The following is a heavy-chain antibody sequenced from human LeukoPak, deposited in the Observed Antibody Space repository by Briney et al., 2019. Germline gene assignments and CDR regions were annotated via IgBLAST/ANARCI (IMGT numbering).Heavy chain of an antibody. CDR1: GYTFTSYA. Sequence: WASVKVSCKASGYTFTSYAMHWVRQAPGQRREWMGWINAGNGNTKYSQKFQGRVTITRDTSASTAYMELSSLRSEDTAVYYCARFPVYCSSTSCLYYFDYWGQGTLVTVSS. CDR3: ARFPVYCSSTSCLYYFDY. V-gene: IGHV1-3*01. CDR2: INAGNGNT. D-gene: IGHD2-2*01. J-gene: IGHJ4*02.